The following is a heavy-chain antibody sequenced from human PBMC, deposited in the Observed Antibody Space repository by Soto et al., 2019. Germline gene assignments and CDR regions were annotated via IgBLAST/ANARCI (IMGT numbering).Heavy chain of an antibody. V-gene: IGHV2-5*02. CDR2: IYWDDDK. J-gene: IGHJ4*02. D-gene: IGHD6-19*01. CDR3: AHRLYSSAWSWDSGVFDY. Sequence: QITLKESGPTLVKPTQTLTLTCTFSGFSLSSGGVGVGWIRQPPGKALEWLALIYWDDDKRDSPSLKSRLTIPKDTSKTQEVLTMTTIDPVDTATYYCAHRLYSSAWSWDSGVFDYWGQGTLVTVSP. CDR1: GFSLSSGGVG.